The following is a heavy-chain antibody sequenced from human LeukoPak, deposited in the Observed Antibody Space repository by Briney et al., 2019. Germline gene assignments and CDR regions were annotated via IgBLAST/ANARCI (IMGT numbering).Heavy chain of an antibody. CDR1: GFTFSSYG. D-gene: IGHD2-8*01. CDR3: ARELGYCTNGVCLYYFDY. Sequence: GGSLRLSCAASGFTFSSYGMHWVRQAPGKGLEWVAFIRYDGSNKYYADSVKGRFTISRDNSKNTLYLQMNSLGAEDTAVYYCARELGYCTNGVCLYYFDYWGQGTLVTVSS. CDR2: IRYDGSNK. J-gene: IGHJ4*02. V-gene: IGHV3-30*02.